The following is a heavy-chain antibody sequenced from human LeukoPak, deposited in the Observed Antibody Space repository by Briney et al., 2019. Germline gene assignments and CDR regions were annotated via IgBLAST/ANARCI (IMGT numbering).Heavy chain of an antibody. CDR1: GGSFSGYY. V-gene: IGHV4-34*01. CDR3: ARRAFGQLLFDY. Sequence: PSETLSLTCAVYGGSFSGYYWSWIRQPPGKGLEWIGEINHSGSTNYNPSLKSRVTISVDTSKNQFSLTLSSVTAADTAVYYCARRAFGQLLFDYWGQGTLVTVSS. J-gene: IGHJ4*02. CDR2: INHSGST. D-gene: IGHD2-2*01.